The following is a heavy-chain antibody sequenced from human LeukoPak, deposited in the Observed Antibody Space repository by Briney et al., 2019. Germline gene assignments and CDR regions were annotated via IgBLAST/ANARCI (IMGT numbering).Heavy chain of an antibody. Sequence: GGSLRLSCAASGFTFSTYIMNWVRQAPGKGLEWVSYISSSSSTIYYADSVKGRFTISRDNAKNSLYLQMNSLRDEDTAVYYCARDRDSSTYSFDCWGQGTLVTVSS. J-gene: IGHJ4*02. CDR2: ISSSSSTI. CDR3: ARDRDSSTYSFDC. CDR1: GFTFSTYI. D-gene: IGHD6-19*01. V-gene: IGHV3-48*02.